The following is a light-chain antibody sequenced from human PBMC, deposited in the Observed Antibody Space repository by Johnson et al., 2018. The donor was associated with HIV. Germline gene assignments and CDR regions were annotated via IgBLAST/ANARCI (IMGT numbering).Light chain of an antibody. CDR1: SSNIENNY. J-gene: IGLJ1*01. CDR2: DNG. V-gene: IGLV1-51*01. Sequence: QPVLTQPPSVSAAPGQRVTISCSGNSSNIENNYVSWYQQFPERAPKLLIYDNGKRPSGIPDRFSGSKSGTSATLGITGLQTGDEADYYCGTWDSSLSAGVFGTGTKVTVL. CDR3: GTWDSSLSAGV.